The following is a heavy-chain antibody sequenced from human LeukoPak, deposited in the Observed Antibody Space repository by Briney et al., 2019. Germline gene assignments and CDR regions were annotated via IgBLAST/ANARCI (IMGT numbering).Heavy chain of an antibody. Sequence: GASVKVSFKASGYTFTSYGISWVRQAPGQGLEWMGWISAYNGNTNYAQKLQGRVTMTTDTSTSTAYMELRSLRSDDTAVYYCARVPAAAGRYYYYYYGMDVWGQGTTVTVSS. CDR2: ISAYNGNT. J-gene: IGHJ6*02. D-gene: IGHD6-13*01. CDR3: ARVPAAAGRYYYYYYGMDV. V-gene: IGHV1-18*01. CDR1: GYTFTSYG.